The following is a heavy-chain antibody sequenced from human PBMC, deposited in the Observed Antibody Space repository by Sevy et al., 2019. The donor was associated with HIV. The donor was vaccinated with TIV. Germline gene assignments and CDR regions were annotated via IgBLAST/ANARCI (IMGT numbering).Heavy chain of an antibody. V-gene: IGHV1-46*01. Sequence: ASVKVSCKASGXTXTNXYMHWVRQAPGQGXEXMGIIDPRXXXASYAQKSQGRVSMTRDTSTSTIYLDLSSLRSEDTAVYYCVRXDPXQHFDSWGQGTLVTVSS. CDR2: IDPRXXXA. J-gene: IGHJ4*02. CDR1: GXTXTNXY. CDR3: VRXDPXQHFDS.